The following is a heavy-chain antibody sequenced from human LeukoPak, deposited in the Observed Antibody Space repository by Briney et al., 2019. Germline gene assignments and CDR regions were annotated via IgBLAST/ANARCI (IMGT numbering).Heavy chain of an antibody. CDR1: GFTFSSYE. D-gene: IGHD3-10*01. CDR2: ISSSGRTT. V-gene: IGHV3-48*03. CDR3: ARVGRYYGHMDV. J-gene: IGHJ6*03. Sequence: GGSLRLSCAASGFTFSSYEMNWVRQAPGKGLEWVSYISSSGRTTYYADSVKGRFTISRDNAKKSLYLQMNSLRAEDTAVYYCARVGRYYGHMDVWGKGTTVTSSS.